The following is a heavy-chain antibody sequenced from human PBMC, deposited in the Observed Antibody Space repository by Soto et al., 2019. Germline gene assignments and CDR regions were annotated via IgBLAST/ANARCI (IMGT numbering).Heavy chain of an antibody. Sequence: ASVKVSCTASGYTFTGYYMHWVRQAPGQGLEWMGWINLNSGGTNYAQKFQGRVTMTRDTSISTVYMELSRLRSDDTAVYYCARVSSMVRGGNNAFDIWGQGTMVTVSS. D-gene: IGHD3-10*01. J-gene: IGHJ3*02. CDR2: INLNSGGT. CDR3: ARVSSMVRGGNNAFDI. V-gene: IGHV1-2*02. CDR1: GYTFTGYY.